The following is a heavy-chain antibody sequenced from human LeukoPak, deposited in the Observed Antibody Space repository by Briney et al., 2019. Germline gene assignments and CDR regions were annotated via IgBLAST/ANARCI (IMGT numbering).Heavy chain of an antibody. CDR3: ARDLSAVASKDRTDY. V-gene: IGHV3-11*04. CDR1: GFTFSDHY. CDR2: ISSSGTTM. D-gene: IGHD6-19*01. Sequence: GGSLRLSCAASGFTFSDHYMSWVRQAPGRGLEWLSSISSSGTTMYYADSVKGRFTISRDNTKNSMYLQMNSLRAEDTAVYYCARDLSAVASKDRTDYWGQGTLVTVSS. J-gene: IGHJ4*02.